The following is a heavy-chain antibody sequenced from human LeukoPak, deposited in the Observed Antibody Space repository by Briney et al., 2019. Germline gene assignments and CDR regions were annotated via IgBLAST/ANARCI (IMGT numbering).Heavy chain of an antibody. J-gene: IGHJ4*02. V-gene: IGHV3-53*01. CDR2: IYSGGST. CDR1: GFTVSSNY. Sequence: PGGSLRLSCAASGFTVSSNYMSWVRQAPGKGLEWVSVIYSGGSTYYADSVKGRFTISRDNSKNTLYLQMNSLRAEDTAVYYCARGEEVYYDFWSGCYFDYWGQGTLVTVSS. D-gene: IGHD3-3*01. CDR3: ARGEEVYYDFWSGCYFDY.